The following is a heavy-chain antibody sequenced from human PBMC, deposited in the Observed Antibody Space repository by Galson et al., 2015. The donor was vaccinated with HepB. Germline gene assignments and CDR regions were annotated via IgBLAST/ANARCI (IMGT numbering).Heavy chain of an antibody. V-gene: IGHV3-48*01. CDR1: GFTFSSYS. D-gene: IGHD4-17*01. CDR2: ISSSSSTI. J-gene: IGHJ4*02. CDR3: ARGGTTVTTHFDY. Sequence: SLRLSCAASGFTFSSYSMNWVRQAPGKGLEWVSYISSSSSTIYYADSVKGRFTISRDNAKNSLYLQMNSLRAEDTAVYYCARGGTTVTTHFDYWGQGTLVTVPS.